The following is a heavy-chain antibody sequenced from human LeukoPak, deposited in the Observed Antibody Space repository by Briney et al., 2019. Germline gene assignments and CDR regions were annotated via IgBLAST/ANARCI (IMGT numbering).Heavy chain of an antibody. Sequence: PGGSLRLSCAASGFTFSSYSMNWVRQAPGKGLEWVSSISGSSTYIYYADSVKGRFTISRDSAKNSLYLQMNGLRAEDTAVYYCARDAGDFDLSWGQGTLVTVSS. V-gene: IGHV3-21*01. J-gene: IGHJ5*02. CDR3: ARDAGDFDLS. CDR2: ISGSSTYI. CDR1: GFTFSSYS. D-gene: IGHD3-10*01.